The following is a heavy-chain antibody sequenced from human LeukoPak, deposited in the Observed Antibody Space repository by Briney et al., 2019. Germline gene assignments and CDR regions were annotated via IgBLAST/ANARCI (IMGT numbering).Heavy chain of an antibody. D-gene: IGHD3-16*02. V-gene: IGHV3-7*01. CDR3: ARVVGGVIVVWFDP. CDR1: GFTFSSYW. J-gene: IGHJ5*02. Sequence: GGSLRLSCAASGFTFSSYWMSWVRQAPGKGLEWVANIKQDGSEKYYVDSVKGRFTISRDNAKNSLYLQMNSLRAEDTAVYYCARVVGGVIVVWFDPWGQGTLVTVSS. CDR2: IKQDGSEK.